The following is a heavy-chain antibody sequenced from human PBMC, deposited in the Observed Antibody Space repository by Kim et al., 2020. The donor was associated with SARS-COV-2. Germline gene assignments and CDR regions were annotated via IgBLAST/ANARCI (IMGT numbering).Heavy chain of an antibody. CDR3: ARNGHYSNLRYYYGMDV. CDR2: IYYSGST. V-gene: IGHV4-59*13. CDR1: GGSISSYY. D-gene: IGHD4-4*01. J-gene: IGHJ6*02. Sequence: SETLSLTCTVSGGSISSYYWSWIRQPPGKGLEWIVYIYYSGSTNYNPSLKSRVTISVDTSKNQFSLKLSSVTAADTAVYYCARNGHYSNLRYYYGMDVWGQGTTVTVSS.